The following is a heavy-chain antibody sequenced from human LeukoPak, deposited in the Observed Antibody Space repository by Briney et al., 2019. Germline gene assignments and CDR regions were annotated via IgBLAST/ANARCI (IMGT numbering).Heavy chain of an antibody. Sequence: GASVKVSCKTSGYTFTGQYIHWVRQAPGQGLEWMGWINPNSGGTNYAQNFQGRVTMTRDTSISTAYMELSRLISDDTAVYYCARDQASGSQTTWAFDIWGQGTMVTVSS. CDR1: GYTFTGQY. V-gene: IGHV1-2*02. J-gene: IGHJ3*02. CDR2: INPNSGGT. CDR3: ARDQASGSQTTWAFDI. D-gene: IGHD1-26*01.